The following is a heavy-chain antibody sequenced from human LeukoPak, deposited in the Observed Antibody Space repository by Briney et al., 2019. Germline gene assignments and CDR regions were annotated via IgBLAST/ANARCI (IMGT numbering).Heavy chain of an antibody. Sequence: SETLSLTCTVSGGSISSYYWSWIRQPPGKGLEWIGYIYYSGSTNYNPSLKSRVTISVDTSKNQFSLKLSSVTAADTAVYYCASGAEEAARPFDYWGQGTLVTVSS. CDR3: ASGAEEAARPFDY. CDR1: GGSISSYY. J-gene: IGHJ4*02. V-gene: IGHV4-59*08. CDR2: IYYSGST. D-gene: IGHD6-6*01.